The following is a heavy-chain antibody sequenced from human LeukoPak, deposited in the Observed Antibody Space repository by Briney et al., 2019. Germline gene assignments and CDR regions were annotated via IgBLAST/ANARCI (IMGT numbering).Heavy chain of an antibody. Sequence: KPSETLSLTCAVYGGSFSGYYWSWIRQPPGKGLEWIGEINHSGSTNYNPSLKSRVTISVDTSKNQFSLRLSSVTAADTAVYYCARGKWLANWFDPWGQGTLVTASS. CDR2: INHSGST. CDR3: ARGKWLANWFDP. D-gene: IGHD6-19*01. CDR1: GGSFSGYY. J-gene: IGHJ5*02. V-gene: IGHV4-34*01.